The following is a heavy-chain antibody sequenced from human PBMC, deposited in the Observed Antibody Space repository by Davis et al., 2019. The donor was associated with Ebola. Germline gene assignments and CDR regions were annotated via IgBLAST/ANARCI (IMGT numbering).Heavy chain of an antibody. CDR1: SGSISSYY. CDR2: INYSGST. D-gene: IGHD3-3*01. J-gene: IGHJ4*02. V-gene: IGHV4-59*01. Sequence: SETLSLTCTVSSGSISSYYWTWIRQSPGKGLEWIGYINYSGSTNYNPSLKSRVTISVDPSKNQFSLKLSSVTAADTAVYYCARGIIWSGYYMSYYFDYWGQGTLVTVSS. CDR3: ARGIIWSGYYMSYYFDY.